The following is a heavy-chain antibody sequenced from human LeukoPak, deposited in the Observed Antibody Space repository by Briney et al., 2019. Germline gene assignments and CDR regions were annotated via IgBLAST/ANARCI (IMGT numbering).Heavy chain of an antibody. V-gene: IGHV3-7*01. CDR3: ARAGSSSPRSGGYYYYYMDV. CDR2: IKQDGSEK. Sequence: GGSLRLSCAVSGFTFSSYWMSWVRQAPGKGLEWVANIKQDGSEKYYVDSVKGRFTISRDNAKNSLYLQMNSLRAEDTAVYYCARAGSSSPRSGGYYYYYMDVWGKGTTVTVSS. CDR1: GFTFSSYW. D-gene: IGHD6-6*01. J-gene: IGHJ6*03.